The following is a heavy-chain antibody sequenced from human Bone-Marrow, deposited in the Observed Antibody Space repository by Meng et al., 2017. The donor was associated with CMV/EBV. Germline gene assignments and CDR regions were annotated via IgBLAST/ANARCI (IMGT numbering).Heavy chain of an antibody. CDR2: ISTYNGNA. CDR1: GYTFTTYG. J-gene: IGHJ5*02. CDR3: ARYGGRRSAYAPYNWFDP. Sequence: ASVKVSCKASGYTFTTYGISWVRQAPGQGLEWMGWISTYNGNANYAQKVQGRVTLTRDTSTSTVYMELRSLTSDDTAVYYCARYGGRRSAYAPYNWFDPWGEGTPVTASS. V-gene: IGHV1-18*01. D-gene: IGHD3-16*01.